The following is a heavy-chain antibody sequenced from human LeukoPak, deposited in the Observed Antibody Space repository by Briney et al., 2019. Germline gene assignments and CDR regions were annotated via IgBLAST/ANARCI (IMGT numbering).Heavy chain of an antibody. V-gene: IGHV4-39*07. Sequence: KASETLSLTCIVSGGSISSSSYYWGWIRQPPGKGLEWIGSIYYSGSTYYNPSLKSRVTISVDTSKNQFFLKLSSVTAADTAVYYCARFQELSYGGNSYFDYWGQGTLVTVSS. CDR1: GGSISSSSYY. CDR3: ARFQELSYGGNSYFDY. D-gene: IGHD4-23*01. CDR2: IYYSGST. J-gene: IGHJ4*02.